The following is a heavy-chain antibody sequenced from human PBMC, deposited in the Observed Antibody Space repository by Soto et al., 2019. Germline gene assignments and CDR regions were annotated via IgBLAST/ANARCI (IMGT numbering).Heavy chain of an antibody. J-gene: IGHJ5*02. CDR3: AREAAGILNWFDP. V-gene: IGHV4-31*03. CDR1: GGSISSGGYY. D-gene: IGHD6-25*01. CDR2: IYYSGST. Sequence: PSETLSLTCTVSGGSISSGGYYWSWIRQHPGKGLEWIGYIYYSGSTYYNPSLKSRVTISVDTSKNQFSLKLSSVTAADTAVYHSAREAAGILNWFDPWGQGTLVTVSS.